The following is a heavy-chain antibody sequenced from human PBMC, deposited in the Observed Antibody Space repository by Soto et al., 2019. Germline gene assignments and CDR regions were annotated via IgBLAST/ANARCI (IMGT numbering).Heavy chain of an antibody. J-gene: IGHJ4*02. D-gene: IGHD3-10*01. CDR1: GFSFSSYI. V-gene: IGHV3-48*02. CDR3: AGSYSSGNWYFDY. CDR2: TSTSSTTK. Sequence: GGSLRLSCAASGFSFSSYIMNWVRQAPGKGLEWIAYTSTSSTTKYYADSVRGRFSISRDNANDLLYLDMDKLRDEDTGIYYCAGSYSSGNWYFDYWGLGTPVTVSS.